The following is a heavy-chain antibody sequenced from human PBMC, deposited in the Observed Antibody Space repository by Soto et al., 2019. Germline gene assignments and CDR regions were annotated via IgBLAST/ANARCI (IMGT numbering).Heavy chain of an antibody. J-gene: IGHJ4*02. CDR2: ISYDGSNK. D-gene: IGHD6-19*01. CDR1: GFTFSSYG. Sequence: GGSLRLSCAASGFTFSSYGMHWVRQAPGKGLEWVAVISYDGSNKYYADSVKGRFTISRDNSKNTLYLQMNSLRAEDTAVYYCAKVLSGWYSCFDYWGQGTLVTVSS. CDR3: AKVLSGWYSCFDY. V-gene: IGHV3-30*18.